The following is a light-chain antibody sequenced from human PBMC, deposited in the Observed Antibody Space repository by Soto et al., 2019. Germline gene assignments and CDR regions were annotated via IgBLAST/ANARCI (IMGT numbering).Light chain of an antibody. V-gene: IGKV4-1*01. CDR2: WAS. J-gene: IGKJ3*01. CDR3: QQYLTTGGVT. CDR1: QSLLYSSNNKNY. Sequence: DIVMTQSPDSLAVSLGERATINCKSSQSLLYSSNNKNYLAWYQQKPGQPPKLLIYWASSRESGVPDRFSGSGSGTDFTLSISSLQAEDVAVYSCQQYLTTGGVTFGPGTNVDI.